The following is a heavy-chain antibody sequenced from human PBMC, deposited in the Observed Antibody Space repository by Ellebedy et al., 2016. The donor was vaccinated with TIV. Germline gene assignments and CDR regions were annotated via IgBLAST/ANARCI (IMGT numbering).Heavy chain of an antibody. CDR2: IRPILGMT. J-gene: IGHJ4*02. Sequence: ASVKVSCKTSGLTFSSFAISWVRQAPGQGLEWMGRIRPILGMTNYAQKFQGRITITADRSTTTAYMELSSLKSDDTAMYYCARDPHLDSGDSLDYWGQGTLVTVSS. V-gene: IGHV1-69*04. CDR1: GLTFSSFA. CDR3: ARDPHLDSGDSLDY. D-gene: IGHD4-17*01.